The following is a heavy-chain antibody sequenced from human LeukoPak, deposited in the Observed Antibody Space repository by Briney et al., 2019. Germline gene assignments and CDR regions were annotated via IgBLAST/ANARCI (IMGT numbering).Heavy chain of an antibody. J-gene: IGHJ4*02. CDR2: LYYSGST. V-gene: IGHV4-39*07. D-gene: IGHD4-17*01. Sequence: SESLSLTCTVSGGSISSSSYYWGWIRQPPGKGLEWIGSLYYSGSTYYNPSLKSRVTISVDTSKNQFSLKLSSVTAADTAVYYCARPFTYGDYEDYWGQGTLVTVSS. CDR3: ARPFTYGDYEDY. CDR1: GGSISSSSYY.